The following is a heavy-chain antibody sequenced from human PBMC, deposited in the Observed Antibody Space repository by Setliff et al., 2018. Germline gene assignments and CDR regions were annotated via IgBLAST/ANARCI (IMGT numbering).Heavy chain of an antibody. Sequence: PGESLKISCKGSGYMFSDYWTVWVRQMPGKGLEWMGIIYPRDSDTRYSPSFQGQVTISADKSISTAYLQWRSLKASDTAMYYCARGRRDGYKGGFDPWGQGTLVTVSS. CDR1: GYMFSDYW. V-gene: IGHV5-51*01. D-gene: IGHD5-12*01. CDR2: IYPRDSDT. J-gene: IGHJ5*02. CDR3: ARGRRDGYKGGFDP.